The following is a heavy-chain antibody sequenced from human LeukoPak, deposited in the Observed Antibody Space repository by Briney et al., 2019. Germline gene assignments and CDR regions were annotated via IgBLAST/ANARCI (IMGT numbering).Heavy chain of an antibody. J-gene: IGHJ4*02. D-gene: IGHD6-13*01. CDR3: AKSAQYSSAWFTGSFDY. CDR2: INPNSGDT. V-gene: IGHV1-2*02. Sequence: VASVKVSCKASGYTFSDYYMHWVRQAAGQGLRWVGWINPNSGDTHYAQMFQGRVTMTRDTSINTAYMELRRVRSDDTAVYYCAKSAQYSSAWFTGSFDYWGQGTLVTVSS. CDR1: GYTFSDYY.